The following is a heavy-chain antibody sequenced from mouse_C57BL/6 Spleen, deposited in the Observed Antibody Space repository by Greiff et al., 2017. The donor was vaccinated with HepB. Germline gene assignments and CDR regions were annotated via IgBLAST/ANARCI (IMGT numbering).Heavy chain of an antibody. CDR2: IYPGDGDT. J-gene: IGHJ1*03. D-gene: IGHD1-1*01. V-gene: IGHV1-82*01. CDR3: ARFPITTVVSYWYFNV. CDR1: GYAFSSSW. Sequence: VQLQQSGPELVKPGASVKISCKASGYAFSSSWMNWVKQRPGKGLEWIGRIYPGDGDTNYNGKFKGKATLTADKSSSTAYIQLSSLTSGDSAVYFCARFPITTVVSYWYFNVGGTGTTVTVSS.